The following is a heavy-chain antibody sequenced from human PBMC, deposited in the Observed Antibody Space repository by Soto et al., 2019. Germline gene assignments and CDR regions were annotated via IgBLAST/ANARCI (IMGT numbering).Heavy chain of an antibody. D-gene: IGHD5-18*01. CDR3: ARETAMVTYYYYGMDV. J-gene: IGHJ6*02. CDR2: INAGNGNT. CDR1: GYTFTSYA. Sequence: QVQLVQSGAEVKKPGASVKVSCKASGYTFTSYAMHWVRQAPGQRLEWMGWINAGNGNTKYSQKFQGRVTITRDTSASTAYMELSSLRSEDTAVYYCARETAMVTYYYYGMDVWGQGTTVTVSS. V-gene: IGHV1-3*01.